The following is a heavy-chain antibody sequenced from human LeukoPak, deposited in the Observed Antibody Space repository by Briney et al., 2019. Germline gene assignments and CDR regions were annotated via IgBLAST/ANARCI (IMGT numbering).Heavy chain of an antibody. Sequence: PGGSLRLSCEASGFTFDDYGMHWVRQAPGKDREGVSTISWNSASVGYVDSVKGRFTISRDNAKKTLYLQMNSLTPEDTALYYCAKDYGYSSSWYDYWGQGTLVTVSS. CDR3: AKDYGYSSSWYDY. J-gene: IGHJ4*02. V-gene: IGHV3-9*01. D-gene: IGHD6-13*01. CDR2: ISWNSASV. CDR1: GFTFDDYG.